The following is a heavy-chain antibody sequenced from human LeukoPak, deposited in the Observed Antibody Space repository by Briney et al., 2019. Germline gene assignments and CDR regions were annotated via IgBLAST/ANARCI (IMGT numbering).Heavy chain of an antibody. CDR3: ARVVCGGDCSSQYYYYYYGMDV. D-gene: IGHD2-21*02. Sequence: TSETLSLTCTVSGGSISSSSYYWGWIRQPPGKGLEWIGYIYYSGSTNYNPSLKSRVTISVDTSKNQFSLKLSSVTAADTAVYYCARVVCGGDCSSQYYYYYYGMDVWGQGTTVTVSS. J-gene: IGHJ6*02. CDR1: GGSISSSSYY. V-gene: IGHV4-61*05. CDR2: IYYSGST.